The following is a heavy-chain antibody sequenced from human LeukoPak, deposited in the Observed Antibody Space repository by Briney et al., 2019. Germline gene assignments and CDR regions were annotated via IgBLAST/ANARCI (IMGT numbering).Heavy chain of an antibody. J-gene: IGHJ4*02. CDR3: VKDLTGTWSFDY. CDR1: GFIFSNHF. D-gene: IGHD3-9*01. V-gene: IGHV3-64*05. Sequence: PGVTLRLSCSTSGFIFSNHFMHWVRQAPGKGLEYVSSVGPNGASTLYADSVKDRFTISRDNSRNALYVQLTSLRLEDTALYYCVKDLTGTWSFDYWGQGTLVTVSS. CDR2: VGPNGAST.